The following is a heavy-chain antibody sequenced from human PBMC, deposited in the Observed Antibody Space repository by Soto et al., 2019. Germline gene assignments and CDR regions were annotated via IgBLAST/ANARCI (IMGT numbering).Heavy chain of an antibody. D-gene: IGHD4-17*01. CDR3: ARESTMDDYLFDY. Sequence: GGSLRLSCAASGFTFSSYWMSWVRQAPGKGLEWVANIKQDGSEKYYVDSVKGRFTISRDNAKNSLYLQMNSLRAEDTAVYYCARESTMDDYLFDYWGQGTLVTVSS. CDR1: GFTFSSYW. V-gene: IGHV3-7*01. J-gene: IGHJ4*02. CDR2: IKQDGSEK.